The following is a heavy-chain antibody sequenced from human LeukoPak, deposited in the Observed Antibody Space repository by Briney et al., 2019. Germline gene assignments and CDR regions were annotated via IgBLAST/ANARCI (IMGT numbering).Heavy chain of an antibody. CDR3: AKDGSVVVAATPDY. J-gene: IGHJ4*02. CDR1: GFTVSTYW. D-gene: IGHD2-15*01. V-gene: IGHV3-74*01. CDR2: INGDGSST. Sequence: GGSLRLSCAGSGFTVSTYWMNWVRQAPGKGLVWVSRINGDGSSTSYAESVKGRFTISRDNAKNTLYLQMNSLRAEDTAVYYCAKDGSVVVAATPDYWGQGTLVTVSS.